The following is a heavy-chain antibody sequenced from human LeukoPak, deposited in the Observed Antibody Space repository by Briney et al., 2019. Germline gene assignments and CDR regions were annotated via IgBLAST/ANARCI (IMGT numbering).Heavy chain of an antibody. CDR2: ISASGDVT. V-gene: IGHV3-23*01. CDR3: AKSLLTTASGTGRAFDI. D-gene: IGHD1-26*01. J-gene: IGHJ3*02. Sequence: GGSLRLSCEASRFSFSAYPMGWVRRAPGKGLEWVSGISASGDVTFHADSLQGRFTISRDNSKNTLYLQMNSLRAEDTAEYYCAKSLLTTASGTGRAFDIWGQGTMVTVSA. CDR1: RFSFSAYP.